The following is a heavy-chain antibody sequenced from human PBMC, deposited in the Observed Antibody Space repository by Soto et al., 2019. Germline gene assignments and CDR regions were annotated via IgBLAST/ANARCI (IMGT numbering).Heavy chain of an antibody. CDR3: AGGWFGPDV. CDR2: INKVGADA. D-gene: IGHD3-10*01. Sequence: EVQLVESGGGLVQPGGSLRLSCAASEFTFSGRSVHWVRQAPGKGLVWVSGINKVGADAIYANSVKGRFTSSRDNAKNTVYLQTNSLRVEGTAVYYGAGGWFGPDVWGKGTTVTVSS. CDR1: EFTFSGRS. V-gene: IGHV3-74*02. J-gene: IGHJ6*03.